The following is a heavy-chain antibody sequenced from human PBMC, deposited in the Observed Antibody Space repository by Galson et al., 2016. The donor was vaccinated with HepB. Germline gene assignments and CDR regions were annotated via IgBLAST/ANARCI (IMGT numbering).Heavy chain of an antibody. J-gene: IGHJ4*02. CDR2: IFYTGSI. CDR3: ARVYDAVTGIEYDY. Sequence: SETLSLTCSVSGGSISPYYWSWIRQPPGKGLEWIGYIFYTGSIEYNPSLEGRLTISVDTSKNQFSLTLTSVTAADTAIYYCARVYDAVTGIEYDYWGQGMLVTVSS. V-gene: IGHV4-59*01. CDR1: GGSISPYY. D-gene: IGHD3-9*01.